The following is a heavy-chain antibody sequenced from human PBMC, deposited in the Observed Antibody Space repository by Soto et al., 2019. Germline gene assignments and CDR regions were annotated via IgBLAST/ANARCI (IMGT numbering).Heavy chain of an antibody. CDR3: GRDLPTVDV. CDR2: IRAYNGNT. V-gene: IGHV1-18*01. CDR1: GYTFTSYG. Sequence: QVQLVQSGAEVKKPGASVKVSCKASGYTFTSYGISSVRQAPGQGLEWMGRIRAYNGNTNYAHTLEGRVTMTTDTSTRTAYKELRSLISGDTAVYYCGRDLPTVDVWGQGTTVTVSS. J-gene: IGHJ6*02.